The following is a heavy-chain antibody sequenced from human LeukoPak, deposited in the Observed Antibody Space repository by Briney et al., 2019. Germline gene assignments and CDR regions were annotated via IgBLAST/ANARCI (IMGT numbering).Heavy chain of an antibody. J-gene: IGHJ4*02. D-gene: IGHD5-12*01. Sequence: GGSLRLSCAASGFTFSDYAMSWVRQAPGKGLEWVSVISGNGVTTNYVDSVRGRFTISRDNSKNTLYLQMNSLRAEDTALYYCAKGGPLQWLRFDCWGLGTLVTVSS. CDR3: AKGGPLQWLRFDC. V-gene: IGHV3-23*01. CDR1: GFTFSDYA. CDR2: ISGNGVTT.